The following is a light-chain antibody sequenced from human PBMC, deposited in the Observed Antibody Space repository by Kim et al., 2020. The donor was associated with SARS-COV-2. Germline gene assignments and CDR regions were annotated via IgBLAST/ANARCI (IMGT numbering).Light chain of an antibody. CDR2: GAS. J-gene: IGKJ1*01. CDR3: QQCHIWLWT. CDR1: VRVISP. Sequence: VSPGEKATLSCRASVRVISPLVRYKQKPGQAPRLLIYGASTRATGIPARFSGSGSGTDFTLTISSLQSEDFVVYYCQQCHIWLWTFGQGSKVDIK. V-gene: IGKV3-15*01.